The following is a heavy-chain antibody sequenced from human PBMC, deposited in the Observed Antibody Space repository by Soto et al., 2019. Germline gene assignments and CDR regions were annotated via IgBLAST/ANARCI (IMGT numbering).Heavy chain of an antibody. V-gene: IGHV3-7*01. CDR2: RNQDGTEK. J-gene: IGHJ4*02. CDR3: ATGPNNVHYYVGIFDF. Sequence: EVQLVEFGGGLVQPGGSLRLFCAASGLAFSTHWMTWVRQAPGKGLEWVANRNQDGTEKYYVDSVKGRFTISRDNAKNSLYLQMNSLTAEDTALYYCATGPNNVHYYVGIFDFLGQGALVTVAS. CDR1: GLAFSTHW. D-gene: IGHD3-16*01.